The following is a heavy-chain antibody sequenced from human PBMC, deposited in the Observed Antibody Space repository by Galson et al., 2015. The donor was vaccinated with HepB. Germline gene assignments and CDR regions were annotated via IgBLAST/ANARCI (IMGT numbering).Heavy chain of an antibody. CDR1: GFTFGDYA. CDR2: IRSKAYGGTT. Sequence: SLRLSCAASGFTFGDYAMSWFRQAPGKGLEWVGFIRSKAYGGTTEYAASVKGRFTISRDDSKSIAYLQMNSLKTEDTAVYYCTRPRIAAAGTAPGAFDIWGQGTMVTVSS. D-gene: IGHD6-13*01. V-gene: IGHV3-49*03. J-gene: IGHJ3*02. CDR3: TRPRIAAAGTAPGAFDI.